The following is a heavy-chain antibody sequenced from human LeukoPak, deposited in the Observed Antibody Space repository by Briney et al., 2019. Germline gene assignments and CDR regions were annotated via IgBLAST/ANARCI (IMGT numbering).Heavy chain of an antibody. D-gene: IGHD6-19*01. J-gene: IGHJ5*02. CDR2: ISGSGGGT. V-gene: IGHV3-23*01. Sequence: GGSLRLSCAASGFTFSSYAMSWVRQAPGRGLEWVSVISGSGGGTHYADTVKGRFTISRDNSKDTLYLQMSSLRAEDTAVYYCAKDLGSSGWYGGWFDPWGQGTLVTVSS. CDR1: GFTFSSYA. CDR3: AKDLGSSGWYGGWFDP.